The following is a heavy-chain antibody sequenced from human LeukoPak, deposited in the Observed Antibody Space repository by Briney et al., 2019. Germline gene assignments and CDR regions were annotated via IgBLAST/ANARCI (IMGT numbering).Heavy chain of an antibody. Sequence: ASVKVSCKASGYTFTSYGISWVRQAPGQGLEWMGWISAYNGNTNYAQKLQSRVTMTTDTSTSTAYMELRSLRSDDTAVYYCARGGYYDSSGYFPITQLDPWGQGTLVTVSS. CDR2: ISAYNGNT. CDR3: ARGGYYDSSGYFPITQLDP. CDR1: GYTFTSYG. J-gene: IGHJ5*02. D-gene: IGHD3-22*01. V-gene: IGHV1-18*01.